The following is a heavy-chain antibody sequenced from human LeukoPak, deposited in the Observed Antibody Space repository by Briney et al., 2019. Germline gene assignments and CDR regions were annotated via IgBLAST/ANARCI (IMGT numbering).Heavy chain of an antibody. D-gene: IGHD3-22*01. J-gene: IGHJ4*02. CDR1: GGTFSSYA. CDR2: IIPIFGTA. CDR3: ARESGAYYYDSSGSGRVMEDY. V-gene: IGHV1-69*05. Sequence: GASVKVSCKASGGTFSSYAISWVRQAPGQGLEWMGGIIPIFGTANYAQKFQGRVTITTDESTSTAYMELSSLRSEDTAVYYCARESGAYYYDSSGSGRVMEDYWGQGTLVTVSS.